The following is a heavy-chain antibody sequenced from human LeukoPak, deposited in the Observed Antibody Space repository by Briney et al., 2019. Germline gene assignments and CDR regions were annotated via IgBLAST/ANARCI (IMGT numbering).Heavy chain of an antibody. CDR2: IRYDGSNK. D-gene: IGHD2-2*01. CDR3: AKVEEYCSSTSCHDY. Sequence: GGSLRLSCAASGFTFGSYGMHWVRQAPGKGLEWVAFIRYDGSNKYYADSVKGRFTISRDNSKNTLYLQMNSLRAEDTAVYYCAKVEEYCSSTSCHDYWGQGTLVTVSS. J-gene: IGHJ4*02. V-gene: IGHV3-30*02. CDR1: GFTFGSYG.